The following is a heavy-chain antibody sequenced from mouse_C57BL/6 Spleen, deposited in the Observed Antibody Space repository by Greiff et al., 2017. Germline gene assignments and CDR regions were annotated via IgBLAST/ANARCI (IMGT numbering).Heavy chain of an antibody. CDR1: GYTFTSYW. V-gene: IGHV1-69*01. CDR2: IDPSDSYT. CDR3: ASGDGYYYFAY. Sequence: VQLQQPGAELVMPGASVKLSCKASGYTFTSYWMHWVKQRPGQGLEWIGEIDPSDSYTNYNQKFKGKSTLTVDKSSSTAYMQLSSLTSEDSAVYYCASGDGYYYFAYWGQGTLVTVSA. D-gene: IGHD2-3*01. J-gene: IGHJ3*01.